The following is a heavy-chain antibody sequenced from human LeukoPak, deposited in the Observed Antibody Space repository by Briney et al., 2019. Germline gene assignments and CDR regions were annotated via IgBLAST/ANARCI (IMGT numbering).Heavy chain of an antibody. V-gene: IGHV1-69*17. J-gene: IGHJ5*02. CDR3: ARDPPRIVGTTIADP. D-gene: IGHD2-21*01. Sequence: SVKVFCKGSGGSFSSYTISWVRQAPGRGLEWMGGIIPIFGIANYAQKFQGRVTITADKSTSTAYMELRSLRSEDTAVYYCARDPPRIVGTTIADPWGQGTLVTVSS. CDR2: IIPIFGIA. CDR1: GGSFSSYT.